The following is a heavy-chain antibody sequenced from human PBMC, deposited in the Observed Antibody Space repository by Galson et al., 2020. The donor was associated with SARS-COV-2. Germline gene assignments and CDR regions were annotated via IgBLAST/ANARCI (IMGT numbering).Heavy chain of an antibody. D-gene: IGHD2-21*01. CDR2: INPSGST. V-gene: IGHV4-34*01. Sequence: SQASETLSLTCAVYGGSFSGYYWSWIRQPPGKGLEWIGEINPSGSTRYNPSLKSRVTISVDTSKNQFSLKLSSVTAADTAVYYCATSLLFDDVFDIWGQGTMVIVSS. CDR1: GGSFSGYY. CDR3: ATSLLFDDVFDI. J-gene: IGHJ3*02.